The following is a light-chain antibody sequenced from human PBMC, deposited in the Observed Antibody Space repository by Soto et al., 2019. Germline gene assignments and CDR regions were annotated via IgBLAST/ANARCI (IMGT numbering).Light chain of an antibody. J-gene: IGKJ1*01. CDR2: GVS. Sequence: EIVLTQSPVTLSLYPGERATLSCRASQSLSSNFLAWYQQKPGQAPRLLIYGVSSRPTGIPDRFSGSGSGTDFTLTISRLEPEDFAVYYCEQYGSSPRTFGQGTKVDI. CDR1: QSLSSNF. CDR3: EQYGSSPRT. V-gene: IGKV3-20*01.